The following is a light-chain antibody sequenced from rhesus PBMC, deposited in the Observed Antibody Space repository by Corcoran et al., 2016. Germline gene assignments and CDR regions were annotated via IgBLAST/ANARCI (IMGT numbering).Light chain of an antibody. CDR3: QHYYDNPYS. CDR2: AAS. J-gene: IGKJ2*01. V-gene: IGKV1S12*01. CDR1: QNIYSN. Sequence: DIQMTQSPSALSASVGDRVTISCRASQNIYSNLAWYQQKPGKAPKRLIYAASSSQTGIPSRFRGSGSGTDFTLTLSSLQPEDSAAYYCQHYYDNPYSFGQGTKVEIE.